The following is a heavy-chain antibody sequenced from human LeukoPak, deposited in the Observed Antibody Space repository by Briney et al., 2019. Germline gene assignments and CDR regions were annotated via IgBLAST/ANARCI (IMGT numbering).Heavy chain of an antibody. Sequence: GGSLRLSCAASGFTFSSYSMNWVRQAPGKGLEWVSYISSSSSTIYYADSVKGRFTISRDNAKNSLNLQMNSLRAEDTAVYYCARDRFVRGYGRYSSGWSWFDPWGQGTLVTVPS. CDR2: ISSSSSTI. D-gene: IGHD6-19*01. CDR3: ARDRFVRGYGRYSSGWSWFDP. CDR1: GFTFSSYS. V-gene: IGHV3-48*01. J-gene: IGHJ5*02.